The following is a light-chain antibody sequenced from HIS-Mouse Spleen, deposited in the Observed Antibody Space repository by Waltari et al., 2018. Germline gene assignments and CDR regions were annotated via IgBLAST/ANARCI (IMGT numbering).Light chain of an antibody. Sequence: QSALTQPASVSGSPGQSITIAGTGTSRDVGSYNLASWYQQHPGKAPKLMIYEGSKRPSGVSNRFSGSKSGNTASLTISGLQAEDEADYYCCSYAGSSTWVFGGGTKLTVL. CDR3: CSYAGSSTWV. V-gene: IGLV2-23*01. CDR1: SRDVGSYNL. CDR2: EGS. J-gene: IGLJ3*02.